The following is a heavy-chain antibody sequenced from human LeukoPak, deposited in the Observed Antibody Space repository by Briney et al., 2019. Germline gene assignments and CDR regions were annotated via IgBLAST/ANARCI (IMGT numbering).Heavy chain of an antibody. D-gene: IGHD2/OR15-2a*01. CDR3: TREGPTFQGEKGFDY. V-gene: IGHV3-15*01. J-gene: IGHJ4*02. CDR1: GFTFSNAW. CDR2: IKSKTDGGTT. Sequence: GGSLRLPCAASGFTFSNAWMSWVRQAPGKGLEWVGRIKSKTDGGTTDYAAPVKGRSTISRDDSKSIAYLQMNSLKTEDTAVYYYTREGPTFQGEKGFDYWGQGALVTVSS.